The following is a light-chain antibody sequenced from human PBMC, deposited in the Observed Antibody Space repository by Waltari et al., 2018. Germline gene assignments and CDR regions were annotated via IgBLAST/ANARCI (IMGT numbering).Light chain of an antibody. V-gene: IGKV3-15*01. CDR2: DAS. CDR3: QQFNTGYS. Sequence: EIVMTQSPATLSVSPGGGATLSCSASRAIASNVAWYQQRPGQPLRLLIFDASTRATGIPERFSGSWSGPEFTLTISSLQSEDSAVYFCQQFNTGYSFGQGTKLEI. CDR1: RAIASN. J-gene: IGKJ2*01.